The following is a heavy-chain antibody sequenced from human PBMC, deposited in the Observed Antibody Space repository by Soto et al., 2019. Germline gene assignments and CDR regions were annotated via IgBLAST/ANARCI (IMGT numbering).Heavy chain of an antibody. CDR3: ARDEMVVATGSRTWHYYYGMDV. Sequence: QVQLVQSGAEVKKPGSSVKVSCKSSGGTFSTYAISWVRQAPGQGLEWMGGIIPIFGTANYAQKFQGRVTIPADESTTTAYMGVISLRSEDTAVYYCARDEMVVATGSRTWHYYYGMDVWGQGTTVTVSS. J-gene: IGHJ6*02. V-gene: IGHV1-69*12. D-gene: IGHD2-15*01. CDR1: GGTFSTYA. CDR2: IIPIFGTA.